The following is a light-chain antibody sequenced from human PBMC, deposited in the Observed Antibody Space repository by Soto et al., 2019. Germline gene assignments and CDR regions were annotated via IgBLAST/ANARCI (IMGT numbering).Light chain of an antibody. CDR1: SANIGAGYD. Sequence: QSVLTQTPSVSGAPGQRVTIYCTGSSANIGAGYDVHWYQQLPGTAPKLLIYDNSNRPSGVPDRFSRCKSGASASLAITWLQIEDDADYYCLYSDTNISARGVFGGGNKLNVL. CDR2: DNS. V-gene: IGLV1-40*01. J-gene: IGLJ3*02. CDR3: LYSDTNISARGV.